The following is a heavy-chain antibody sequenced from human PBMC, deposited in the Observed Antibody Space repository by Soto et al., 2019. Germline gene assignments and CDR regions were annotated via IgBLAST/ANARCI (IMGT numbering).Heavy chain of an antibody. CDR2: IWYDGSNK. CDR1: GSTFSNYG. D-gene: IGHD3-16*01. CDR3: ARDGGSHGPSYFDS. V-gene: IGHV3-33*01. Sequence: PGGSLRLSCVASGSTFSNYGMHWVRQAPGKGPQWVAVIWYDGSNKYYGESVKGRFTISRDNSKNTLYLDINSLKTDDTAVYYCARDGGSHGPSYFDSWGQGSLVTVSS. J-gene: IGHJ4*02.